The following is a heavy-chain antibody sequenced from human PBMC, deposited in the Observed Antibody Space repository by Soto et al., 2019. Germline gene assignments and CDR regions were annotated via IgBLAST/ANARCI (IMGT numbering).Heavy chain of an antibody. J-gene: IGHJ5*02. CDR2: ISACNGNT. V-gene: IGHV1-18*04. D-gene: IGHD6-19*01. CDR1: GYTFTSYG. Sequence: ASVKVSCKASGYTFTSYGISWVRQAPGQGLEWMGWISACNGNTNYAQKLQGRVTMTTDTSTSTAYMELRSLRSDDTAVYYCARDLQFSSGWYGWFGPWGQGTLVTVSS. CDR3: ARDLQFSSGWYGWFGP.